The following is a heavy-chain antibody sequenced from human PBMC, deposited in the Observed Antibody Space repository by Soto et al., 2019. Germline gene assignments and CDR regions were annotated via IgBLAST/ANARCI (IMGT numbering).Heavy chain of an antibody. Sequence: GGSLRLSCAASGFTFSGSAMHWVRQASGKGLEWVGRIRSKANSYATAYAASVKGRFTISRDDSKNTAYLQMNSLKTEDTAVYYCTRHDNYDILTGFHDAFDIWGQGTMVTVSS. D-gene: IGHD3-9*01. CDR1: GFTFSGSA. CDR3: TRHDNYDILTGFHDAFDI. J-gene: IGHJ3*02. V-gene: IGHV3-73*01. CDR2: IRSKANSYAT.